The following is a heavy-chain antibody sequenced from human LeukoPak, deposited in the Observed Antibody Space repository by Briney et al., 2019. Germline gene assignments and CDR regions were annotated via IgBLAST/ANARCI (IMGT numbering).Heavy chain of an antibody. CDR3: AREYWNYDSSGMTTDY. V-gene: IGHV1-2*02. J-gene: IGHJ4*02. CDR1: GYTFTGYY. D-gene: IGHD3-22*01. Sequence: GASVKVSCKASGYTFTGYYMHWVRQAPGQGLEWMGWINPNSGGTNYAQKFQGRVTMTRDTSISTAYTELSRLRSDDTAVYYCAREYWNYDSSGMTTDYWGQGTLVTVSS. CDR2: INPNSGGT.